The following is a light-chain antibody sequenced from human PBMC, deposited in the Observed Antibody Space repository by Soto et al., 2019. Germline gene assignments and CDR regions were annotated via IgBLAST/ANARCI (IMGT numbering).Light chain of an antibody. Sequence: EFVLTQSPGTLSLSPGERATLSCRASQSVTNNYLAWYQQKTGQAPRLLIYGESSRVIGFPDRFSGSGSGTAFTLNISRLEPEEFAMYYCQQYGSLWTFGQGTKVEFK. V-gene: IGKV3-20*01. CDR1: QSVTNNY. CDR2: GES. CDR3: QQYGSLWT. J-gene: IGKJ1*01.